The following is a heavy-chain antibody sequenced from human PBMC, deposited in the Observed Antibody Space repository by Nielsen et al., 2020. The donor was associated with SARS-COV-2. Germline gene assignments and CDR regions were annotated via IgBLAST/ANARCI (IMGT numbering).Heavy chain of an antibody. D-gene: IGHD2-15*01. Sequence: ASVKVSCKASGYTFTGYYIHWVRQAPGQGLEWMGRINPNSGVTEYAQKFQGSVTLTRDTSINTAYMELSSLRADDTAVYFCARGPGDCSGGSCYSAVGGYTYFYFGMDVWGQGTTVTVSS. CDR1: GYTFTGYY. J-gene: IGHJ6*02. V-gene: IGHV1-2*06. CDR2: INPNSGVT. CDR3: ARGPGDCSGGSCYSAVGGYTYFYFGMDV.